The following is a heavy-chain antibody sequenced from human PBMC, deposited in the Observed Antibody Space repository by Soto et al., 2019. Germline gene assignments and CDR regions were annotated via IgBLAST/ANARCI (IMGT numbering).Heavy chain of an antibody. CDR2: ISWDGGST. CDR3: AKVYLRDQIEYGMDV. CDR1: GFTFDDYA. Sequence: GESLKISCAASGFTFDDYAMHWVRQAPGKGLEWVSLISWDGGSTYYADSVKGRFTISRDNSKNSLYLQMNSLRAEDTALYYCAKVYLRDQIEYGMDVWGQGTTVTVSS. J-gene: IGHJ6*02. V-gene: IGHV3-43D*03.